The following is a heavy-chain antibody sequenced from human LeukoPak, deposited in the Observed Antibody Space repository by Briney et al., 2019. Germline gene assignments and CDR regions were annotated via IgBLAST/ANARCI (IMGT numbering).Heavy chain of an antibody. CDR2: VSYSGST. D-gene: IGHD3-9*01. CDR1: GGSISSHY. V-gene: IGHV4-59*11. J-gene: IGHJ3*02. CDR3: ARYFDWPWAFDI. Sequence: PSETLSLTCTVSGGSISSHYWSWIRQPPGKGLEWIAYVSYSGSTNYNPSLKSRVTTSVDTSKNQFSLRLSSVTAADTAVYYCARYFDWPWAFDIWGQGTMVTVSS.